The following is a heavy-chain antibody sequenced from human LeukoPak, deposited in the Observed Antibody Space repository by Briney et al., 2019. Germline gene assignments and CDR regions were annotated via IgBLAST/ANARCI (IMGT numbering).Heavy chain of an antibody. Sequence: PGGSLRLSCAASGFTFSSYAMHWVRQAPGKGLEWVAVISYDGSNKYYADSVKGRFTISRDNSKNTLYLQMNSLRAEDTAVYYCARDLFMYGVVENWFDPWGQGTLVTVSS. CDR2: ISYDGSNK. J-gene: IGHJ5*02. CDR3: ARDLFMYGVVENWFDP. D-gene: IGHD3-3*01. V-gene: IGHV3-30*04. CDR1: GFTFSSYA.